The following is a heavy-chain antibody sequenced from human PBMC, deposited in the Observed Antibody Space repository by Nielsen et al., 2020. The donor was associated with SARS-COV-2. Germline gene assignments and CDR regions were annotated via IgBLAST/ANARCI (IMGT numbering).Heavy chain of an antibody. CDR1: GFALSASG. V-gene: IGHV3-48*02. CDR3: AKELEVCCHYMDV. D-gene: IGHD5/OR15-5a*01. Sequence: GESLKISCTATGFALSASGMDWVRQVPGRGLEWLAHIRMSDGATQYADSVRGRFTISRDNAKNSLYLQMNSLRDEDTAVYFCAKELEVCCHYMDVWGKGTTVTVSS. J-gene: IGHJ6*03. CDR2: IRMSDGAT.